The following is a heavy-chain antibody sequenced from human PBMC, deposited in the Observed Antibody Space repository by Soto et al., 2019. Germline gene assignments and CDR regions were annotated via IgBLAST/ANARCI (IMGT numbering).Heavy chain of an antibody. CDR1: GFTFNNYA. V-gene: IGHV3-23*01. J-gene: IGHJ4*02. Sequence: LRLSCAAAGFTFNNYAMNWVRQAPGKGLEWVATISGTGGSTYYADSVKGRFTISRDNSKNTLYLQMNSLRVEDTAVYYCAKDRLGGNFDYWGQGTQVTVSS. CDR3: AKDRLGGNFDY. CDR2: ISGTGGST.